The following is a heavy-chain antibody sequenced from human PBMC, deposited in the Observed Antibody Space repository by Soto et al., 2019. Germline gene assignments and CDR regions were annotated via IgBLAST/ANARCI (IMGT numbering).Heavy chain of an antibody. CDR3: ARGSCSSTSCYYSNYVPIDY. D-gene: IGHD2-2*01. CDR2: IYHSGST. CDR1: SGSISSSNW. V-gene: IGHV4-4*02. J-gene: IGHJ4*02. Sequence: NPSETLSLTCAVSSGSISSSNWWSWVRQPPGKGLEWIGEIYHSGSTNYNPSLKSRVTISVDKSKNQFSLKLSSVTAADTAVYYCARGSCSSTSCYYSNYVPIDYWGQGTLVTVSS.